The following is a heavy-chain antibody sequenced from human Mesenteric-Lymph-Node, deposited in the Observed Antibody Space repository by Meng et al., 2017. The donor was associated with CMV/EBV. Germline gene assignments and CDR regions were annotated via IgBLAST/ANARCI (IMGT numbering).Heavy chain of an antibody. CDR2: IYFSGSDT. CDR1: GFTFSTYW. J-gene: IGHJ4*02. D-gene: IGHD5/OR15-5a*01. Sequence: GESLKISCAASGFTFSTYWMSWVRQAPGKGLEWVSVIYFSGSDTFYADSVKGRFTISRDNSKNTVYLQMNSLRAEDTAVYYCAKGELSTGGALDYWGQGTLVTVSS. CDR3: AKGELSTGGALDY. V-gene: IGHV3-23*03.